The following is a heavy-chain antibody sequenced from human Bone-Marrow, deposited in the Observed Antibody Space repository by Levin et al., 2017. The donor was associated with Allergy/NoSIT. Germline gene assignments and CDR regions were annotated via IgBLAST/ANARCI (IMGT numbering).Heavy chain of an antibody. CDR3: ARVFIAAAGTWFDP. V-gene: IGHV1-8*01. J-gene: IGHJ5*02. CDR1: GYTFTSYD. CDR2: MNPNSGNT. Sequence: ASVKVSCKASGYTFTSYDINWVRQATGQGLEWMGWMNPNSGNTGYAQKFQGRVTMTRNTSISTAYMELSSLRSEDTAVYYCARVFIAAAGTWFDPWGQGTLVTVSS. D-gene: IGHD6-13*01.